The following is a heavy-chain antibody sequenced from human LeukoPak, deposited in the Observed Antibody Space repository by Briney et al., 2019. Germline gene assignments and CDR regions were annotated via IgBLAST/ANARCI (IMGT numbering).Heavy chain of an antibody. CDR2: INPSSGVT. J-gene: IGHJ4*02. CDR3: ATRGGANTLNY. Sequence: DSVKVSCKASGYTFTGYYIHWVRQAPGQGLEWMGRINPSSGVTTYVQKFQGRVTMTRDTSISTAYMELSRLRSDDTAVYYCATRGGANTLNYWGQGTLVTVSS. D-gene: IGHD4/OR15-4a*01. CDR1: GYTFTGYY. V-gene: IGHV1-2*06.